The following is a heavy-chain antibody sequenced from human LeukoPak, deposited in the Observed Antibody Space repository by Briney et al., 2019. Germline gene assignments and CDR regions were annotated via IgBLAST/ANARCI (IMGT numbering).Heavy chain of an antibody. CDR1: GFTFSSYA. CDR3: ARDRSRGGFWSGSRY. CDR2: ISYDGSNK. D-gene: IGHD3-3*01. Sequence: GGSLRLSCAASGFTFSSYAMHWVRQAPGKGLEWVAVISYDGSNKYYADSVKGRFTISRDNSKNTLYLQMNSLRAEDTAVYYCARDRSRGGFWSGSRYWGQGTLVTVSS. V-gene: IGHV3-30-3*01. J-gene: IGHJ4*02.